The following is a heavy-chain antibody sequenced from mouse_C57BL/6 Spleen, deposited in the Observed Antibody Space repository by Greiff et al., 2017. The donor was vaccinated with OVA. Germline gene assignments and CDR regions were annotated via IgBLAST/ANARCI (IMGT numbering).Heavy chain of an antibody. D-gene: IGHD1-2*01. Sequence: EVKLVESGPGLVKPSQSLSLTCSVTGYSITSGYYWNWIRRFPGNKLEWMGYISYDGSNNYNPSLKNRISITRDTSKNQFFLKLNSVTTEDTATYYCARATGYFDVWGTGTTVTVSS. CDR2: ISYDGSN. CDR1: GYSITSGYY. CDR3: ARATGYFDV. V-gene: IGHV3-6*01. J-gene: IGHJ1*03.